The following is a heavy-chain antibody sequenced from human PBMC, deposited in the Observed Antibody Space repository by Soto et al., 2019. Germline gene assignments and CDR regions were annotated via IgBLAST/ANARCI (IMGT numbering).Heavy chain of an antibody. CDR1: GFTFSDYE. V-gene: IGHV3-48*03. D-gene: IGHD2-2*02. CDR2: ISSGCSTI. CDR3: AREGGCSITRCYNGRDI. Sequence: EVQLVESGGGLVQPGGSLRLSCAASGFTFSDYEMVWVRQAPGTGLEWVSYISSGCSTIYYEDPVNGRFTISRDNVKNSLYLQTNGLRAEDTAVYYCAREGGCSITRCYNGRDIWGRGTMVTVSS. J-gene: IGHJ3*02.